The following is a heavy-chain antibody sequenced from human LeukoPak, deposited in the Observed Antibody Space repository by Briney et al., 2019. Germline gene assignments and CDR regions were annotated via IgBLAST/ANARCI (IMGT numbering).Heavy chain of an antibody. CDR1: GFTFSSYS. D-gene: IGHD5-12*01. CDR3: TGFETSGPDAFAF. CDR2: ISSSSSYI. J-gene: IGHJ3*01. V-gene: IGHV3-21*03. Sequence: GGSLRLSCAASGFTFSSYSMNWVRQAPGKGLEWVSSISSSSSYIYYADSVKGRFTISRDNAKNSLYLQMNSLKTEDTAVYFCTGFETSGPDAFAFWGRGTMVTVSS.